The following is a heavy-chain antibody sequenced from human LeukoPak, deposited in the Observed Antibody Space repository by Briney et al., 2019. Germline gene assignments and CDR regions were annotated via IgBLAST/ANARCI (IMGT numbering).Heavy chain of an antibody. D-gene: IGHD5-18*01. CDR2: IYYSGST. Sequence: PSETLSLTCTVSSGSISSSPYYWGWIRQSPGKGLEWIGYIYYSGSTNYNPSLKSRVTISVDTSKNQFSLKLSSVTAADTAVYYCAREVDTDLRNWFDPWGQGTLVTVSS. V-gene: IGHV4-61*01. J-gene: IGHJ5*02. CDR1: SGSISSSPYY. CDR3: AREVDTDLRNWFDP.